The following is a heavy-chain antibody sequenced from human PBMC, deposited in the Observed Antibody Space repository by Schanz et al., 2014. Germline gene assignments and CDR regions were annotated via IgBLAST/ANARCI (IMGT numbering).Heavy chain of an antibody. CDR3: ARDVRLDRRGNWFDP. J-gene: IGHJ5*02. Sequence: QVQLVESGGGVVQPGRSLRLSCAASGFTFSSYALHWVRQAPGKGLEWVAFVPFDGSQKFYADSVKGRFTISRDNSKNTLYLQMKSLRAEDTAVYYCARDVRLDRRGNWFDPWGQGTLVTVSS. V-gene: IGHV3-30*04. D-gene: IGHD1-1*01. CDR1: GFTFSSYA. CDR2: VPFDGSQK.